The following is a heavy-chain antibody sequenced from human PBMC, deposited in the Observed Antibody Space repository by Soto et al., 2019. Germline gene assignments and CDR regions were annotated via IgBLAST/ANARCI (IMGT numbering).Heavy chain of an antibody. J-gene: IGHJ6*01. V-gene: IGHV4-59*01. Sequence: QVQLQESGPGLVKPSETLSLTCRISGGSISSYYWNWIRQAPWKGLEGIGFISYSGSTNYNPALTSRVTISVDTSKDQISLRLNSVTAADTAVYYCARVQSTSWAYYYAVDVWGQGPTVTVSS. CDR1: GGSISSYY. D-gene: IGHD2-2*01. CDR3: ARVQSTSWAYYYAVDV. CDR2: ISYSGST.